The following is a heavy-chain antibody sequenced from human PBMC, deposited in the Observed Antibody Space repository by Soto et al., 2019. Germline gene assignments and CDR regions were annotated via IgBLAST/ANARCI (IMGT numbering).Heavy chain of an antibody. CDR1: GFTVSSNY. D-gene: IGHD6-13*01. Sequence: GGSLRLSCAAPGFTVSSNYMSWVRQAPGEGLEWISLIYSGVTTYYADSVKGRFTISRDNSKNTLYLQMNSLRAEDTAVYYCAGSTIAAAAGRVGMDVWGQGTTVTVSS. J-gene: IGHJ6*02. V-gene: IGHV3-53*01. CDR2: IYSGVTT. CDR3: AGSTIAAAAGRVGMDV.